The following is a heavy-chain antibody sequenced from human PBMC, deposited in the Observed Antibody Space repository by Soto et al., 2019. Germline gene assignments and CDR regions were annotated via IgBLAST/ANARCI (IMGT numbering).Heavy chain of an antibody. CDR2: ISSSASTK. V-gene: IGHV3-11*01. CDR3: VREEDY. CDR1: GFTFSDYY. Sequence: QVQLVESGGGLVKPGGSLTLSCAASGFTFSDYYMTWTRQAPGKGLERLSYISSSASTKYYADSVRGRFTISRDNAKNSLFLQINSLGAEDTAVYYCVREEDYWGQGTLVTVSS. J-gene: IGHJ4*02.